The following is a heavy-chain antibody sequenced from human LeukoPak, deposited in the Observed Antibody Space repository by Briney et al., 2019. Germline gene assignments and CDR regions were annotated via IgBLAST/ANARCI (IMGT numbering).Heavy chain of an antibody. Sequence: SETLSLTCAVYGGSFSGYYWSWIRQPPGRGLEWIGEINHSGSTNYNPSLKSRVTISVDTSKNQFSLKLSSVTAADTAMYYCARTTVTKFDAFDYWGQGTLVTVSS. CDR1: GGSFSGYY. J-gene: IGHJ4*02. CDR3: ARTTVTKFDAFDY. V-gene: IGHV4-34*01. D-gene: IGHD4-17*01. CDR2: INHSGST.